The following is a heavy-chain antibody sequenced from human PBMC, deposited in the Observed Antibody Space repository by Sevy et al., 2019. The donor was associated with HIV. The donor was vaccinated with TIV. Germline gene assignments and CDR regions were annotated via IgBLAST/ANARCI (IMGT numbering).Heavy chain of an antibody. CDR2: IYYSGST. J-gene: IGHJ4*02. CDR3: ARDEYSSCGYYY. Sequence: SETLSLTCTVSGGSISSYYWSWIRQPPGKGLEWIGYIYYSGSTNYNPSLKSRVTISVDTSKNQFSLKLSSVTAADTAVYYCARDEYSSCGYYYWGQGTLVTVSS. CDR1: GGSISSYY. V-gene: IGHV4-59*01. D-gene: IGHD6-19*01.